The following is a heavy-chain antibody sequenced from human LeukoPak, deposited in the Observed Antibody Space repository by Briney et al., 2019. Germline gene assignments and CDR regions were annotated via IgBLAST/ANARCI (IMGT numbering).Heavy chain of an antibody. Sequence: GGSLRLSCAASGFTFSTYAMSWVRQAPGKGLEWVSTISGSGANTYYADSVRGRFTISRDNSKNTLYLHMNSLRAEDTAVYYCAKPVKFHVAGAFDIWGQGTMVTVSS. V-gene: IGHV3-23*01. CDR3: AKPVKFHVAGAFDI. CDR2: ISGSGANT. J-gene: IGHJ3*02. CDR1: GFTFSTYA. D-gene: IGHD2-21*01.